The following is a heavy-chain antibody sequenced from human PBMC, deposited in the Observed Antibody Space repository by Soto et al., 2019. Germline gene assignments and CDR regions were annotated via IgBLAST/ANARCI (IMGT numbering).Heavy chain of an antibody. CDR3: AKGRLPPIVVVPSAIMDY. D-gene: IGHD2-2*01. CDR1: GGSISSSSYY. Sequence: SETLSLTCTVSGGSISSSSYYWGWIRQPPGKGLEWIGSIYYSGSTYCNPSLKSRVTISVDTSKNQFSLKLSSVTAADTAVYYCAKGRLPPIVVVPSAIMDYWGQGTLVTVSS. J-gene: IGHJ4*02. CDR2: IYYSGST. V-gene: IGHV4-39*01.